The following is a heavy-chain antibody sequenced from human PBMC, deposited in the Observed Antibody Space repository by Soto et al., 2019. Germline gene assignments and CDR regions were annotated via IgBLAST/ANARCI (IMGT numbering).Heavy chain of an antibody. J-gene: IGHJ4*02. CDR1: GVSISSGNW. D-gene: IGHD2-8*01. CDR2: IFHDGTA. V-gene: IGHV4-4*02. CDR3: ARRVYDTRLNHMYFDF. Sequence: PSESRSLTCAVCGVSISSGNWWTWFRQTPQRGLEYIGEIFHDGTANYYPSFERRVAISVDTCKNQFSLKLTSVTAADTSIYFCARRVYDTRLNHMYFDFWGQGALVTGSS.